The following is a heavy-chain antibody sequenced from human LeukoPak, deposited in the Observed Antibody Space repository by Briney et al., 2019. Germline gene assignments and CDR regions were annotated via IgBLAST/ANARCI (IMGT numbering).Heavy chain of an antibody. CDR3: VKADSGYDLLFDY. Sequence: QPGGSLRLSCAASGFTFSSYAMDWVRQAPGKGVEWFSGISGSGGSTYYADSVKGRFTISRDNSKNTLYLQMNSLRAEDTAVYYCVKADSGYDLLFDYWGQGTLVTVSS. V-gene: IGHV3-23*01. CDR1: GFTFSSYA. J-gene: IGHJ4*02. D-gene: IGHD5-12*01. CDR2: ISGSGGST.